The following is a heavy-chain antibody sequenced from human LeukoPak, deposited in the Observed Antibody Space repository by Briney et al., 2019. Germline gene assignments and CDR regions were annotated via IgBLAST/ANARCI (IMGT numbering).Heavy chain of an antibody. CDR2: ISWNSGSI. D-gene: IGHD2-2*01. CDR3: AKDMGGICSSTSCSHGDSGNFDY. CDR1: GFTFDDYA. J-gene: IGHJ4*02. V-gene: IGHV3-9*01. Sequence: GGSLRLSCAASGFTFDDYAMHWVRQAPGKGLEWVSGISWNSGSIGYADSVKGRFTISRDNAKNSLYLQMNSLRAEDTALYYCAKDMGGICSSTSCSHGDSGNFDYWGQGTLVTVSS.